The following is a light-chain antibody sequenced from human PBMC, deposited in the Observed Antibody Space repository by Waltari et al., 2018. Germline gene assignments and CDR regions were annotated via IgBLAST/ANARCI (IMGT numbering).Light chain of an antibody. CDR1: QSVNGH. V-gene: IGKV3-20*01. J-gene: IGKJ1*01. CDR2: PAS. CDR3: QHYLRLPVT. Sequence: EIVLTQSPGTLALAPGEGATLSCRASQSVNGHLAWHQQKPGQDPRLLIYPASTRATGIPGRFSGSGSGTDFSLTISRLEPEDFAVYYCQHYLRLPVTFGQWTKVEI.